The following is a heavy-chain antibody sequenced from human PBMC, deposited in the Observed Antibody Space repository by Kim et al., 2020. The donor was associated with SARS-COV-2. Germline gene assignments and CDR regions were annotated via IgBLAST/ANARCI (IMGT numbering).Heavy chain of an antibody. CDR3: ARTGGVTTLFDY. Sequence: SYNPSLTRRVTISVDTSKNQFSLELSSVTAADTAVYYCARTGGVTTLFDYWGQGTLVTVSS. V-gene: IGHV4-39*01. J-gene: IGHJ4*02. D-gene: IGHD4-4*01.